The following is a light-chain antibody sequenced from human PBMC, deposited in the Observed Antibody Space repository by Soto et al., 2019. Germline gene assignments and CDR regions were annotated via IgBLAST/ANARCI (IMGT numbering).Light chain of an antibody. CDR1: SSNIGAGYD. Sequence: QSVLTQTPSVSGAPGQKITMSCTGSSSNIGAGYDVHWYQQVPGAAPRLLIYADNNRPSGVPDRFSASKSGTSASLAITGVQGEYEANYYCQSYDTSLSGVIFGAGTQLTVL. CDR2: ADN. J-gene: IGLJ2*01. CDR3: QSYDTSLSGVI. V-gene: IGLV1-40*01.